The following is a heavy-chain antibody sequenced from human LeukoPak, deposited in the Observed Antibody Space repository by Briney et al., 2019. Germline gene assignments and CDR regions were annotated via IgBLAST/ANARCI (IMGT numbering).Heavy chain of an antibody. J-gene: IGHJ6*02. V-gene: IGHV4-34*01. D-gene: IGHD3-3*01. CDR2: INHSGST. CDR1: GGSFSGYH. CDR3: ARGAITAFGVLSAKTKLNYLYHGMDV. Sequence: TSETLSLTCAVYGGSFSGYHWSWIRQPPGKGLEWIGEINHSGSTNYNPSLESRVTTSVDTSKNQFSLKLSSVTAADTAVYYCARGAITAFGVLSAKTKLNYLYHGMDVWGQGTTVTVSS.